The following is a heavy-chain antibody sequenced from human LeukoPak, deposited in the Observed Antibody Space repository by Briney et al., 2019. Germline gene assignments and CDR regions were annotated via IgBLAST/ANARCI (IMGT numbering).Heavy chain of an antibody. Sequence: SQTLSLTFAISGDSVSINSVTWNWIRQSPSRGLEWLGRTYYRSTWYNDYAVSVRGRITVNPDTSKNQFSLHLNSVTPEDTAVYYCARTKNYSFDYWGQGTLVTVSS. CDR1: GDSVSINSVT. CDR3: ARTKNYSFDY. V-gene: IGHV6-1*01. J-gene: IGHJ4*02. D-gene: IGHD2-8*01. CDR2: TYYRSTWYN.